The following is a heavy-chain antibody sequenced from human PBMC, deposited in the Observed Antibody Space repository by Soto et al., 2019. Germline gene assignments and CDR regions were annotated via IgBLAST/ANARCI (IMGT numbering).Heavy chain of an antibody. CDR2: IKSKTDGGTT. D-gene: IGHD3-3*01. J-gene: IGHJ5*02. CDR1: GFTFSTYA. V-gene: IGHV3-15*01. CDR3: TTGLTIFGVVIDP. Sequence: GGSLRLSCAASGFTFSTYAMHWVRQAPGKGLEWVGRIKSKTDGGTTDYAAPVKGRFTISRDDSKNTLYLQMNSLKTEDTAVYYCTTGLTIFGVVIDPWGQGTLVTVSS.